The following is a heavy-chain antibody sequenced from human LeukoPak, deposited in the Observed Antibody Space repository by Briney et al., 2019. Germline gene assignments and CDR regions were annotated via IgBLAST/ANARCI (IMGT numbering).Heavy chain of an antibody. CDR2: IFPSSGGP. Sequence: ASVKVSCKASGYTFTGYYMRWVRQAPGQGLEWMGWIFPSSGGPRYAQKFQGRVTMTRDTSISTAYMELSSLRSDDTAVYYCARKGEVYGDYDYWGQGTLVTVSS. CDR1: GYTFTGYY. CDR3: ARKGEVYGDYDY. V-gene: IGHV1-2*02. J-gene: IGHJ4*02. D-gene: IGHD4-17*01.